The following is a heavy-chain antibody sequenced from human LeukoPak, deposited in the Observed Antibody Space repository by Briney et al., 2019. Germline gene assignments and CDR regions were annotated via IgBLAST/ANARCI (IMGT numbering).Heavy chain of an antibody. CDR2: INHSGST. V-gene: IGHV4-34*01. J-gene: IGHJ5*02. CDR1: GGSFSGYY. CDR3: ARVYYGSGSYSQFDP. Sequence: PSETLSLTCAVYGGSFSGYYWSWIRQPPGKGLEWIGEINHSGSTNYNPSLKSRVTISVDTSKKQFSLKLSSVTAADTAVYYCARVYYGSGSYSQFDPWGQGTLVTVSS. D-gene: IGHD3-10*01.